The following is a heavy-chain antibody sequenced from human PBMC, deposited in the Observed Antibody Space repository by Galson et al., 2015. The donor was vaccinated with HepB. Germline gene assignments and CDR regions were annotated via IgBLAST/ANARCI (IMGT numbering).Heavy chain of an antibody. V-gene: IGHV1-18*01. Sequence: SVKVSCKASGYTFTSYGISWVRQAPGQGLEWMGWISAYNGNTNYAQKLQGRVTMTTDTSTSTAYMELRSLRSDDTAVYYCARDLKPSYSGSYCLYYWGQGTLVTVSS. CDR1: GYTFTSYG. CDR2: ISAYNGNT. D-gene: IGHD1-26*01. CDR3: ARDLKPSYSGSYCLYY. J-gene: IGHJ4*02.